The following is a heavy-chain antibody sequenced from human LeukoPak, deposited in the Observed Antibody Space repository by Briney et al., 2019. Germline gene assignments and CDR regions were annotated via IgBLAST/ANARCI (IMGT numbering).Heavy chain of an antibody. D-gene: IGHD3-16*01. CDR1: GGSISSGDYY. V-gene: IGHV4-30-4*08. CDR3: ARIRMITFGGVIDY. CDR2: IYYSGST. J-gene: IGHJ4*02. Sequence: SETLSITCTVSGGSISSGDYYWSWIRQPPGKGLEWIGYIYYSGSTYYNPSLKSRVTISVDTSKNQFSLKLSSVTAADTAVYYCARIRMITFGGVIDYWGQGTLVTVSS.